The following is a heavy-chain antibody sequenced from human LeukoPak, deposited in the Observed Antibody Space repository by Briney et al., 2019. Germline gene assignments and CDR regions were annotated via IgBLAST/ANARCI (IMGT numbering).Heavy chain of an antibody. Sequence: ASVKVSCKASGYTFTGYYMHWVRQAPGQGLERMGRINPNSGGTNYAQKFQGRVTMTRDTSISTAYMELSRLRSGDTAVYYCARGYYYDSSGYYPDFDYWGQGTLVTVSS. CDR1: GYTFTGYY. J-gene: IGHJ4*02. D-gene: IGHD3-22*01. V-gene: IGHV1-2*06. CDR3: ARGYYYDSSGYYPDFDY. CDR2: INPNSGGT.